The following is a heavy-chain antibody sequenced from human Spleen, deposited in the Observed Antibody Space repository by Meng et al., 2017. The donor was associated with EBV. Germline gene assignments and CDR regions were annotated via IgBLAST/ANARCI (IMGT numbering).Heavy chain of an antibody. CDR2: ISSTGSYI. CDR1: GFTFSTSS. V-gene: IGHV3-21*01. D-gene: IGHD4/OR15-4a*01. Sequence: EVQVVXSXXXXXKPXGXXXLSCATSGFTFSTSSMHWVRQAPGKGLEWVSFISSTGSYIYYADSVKGRFTISRDNTKNSLYLQMNSLRVEDTAVYYCGRDLSMAEDFWGQGTLVTVSS. J-gene: IGHJ4*02. CDR3: GRDLSMAEDF.